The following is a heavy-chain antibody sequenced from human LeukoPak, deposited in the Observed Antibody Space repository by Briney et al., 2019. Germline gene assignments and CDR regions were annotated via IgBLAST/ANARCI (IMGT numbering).Heavy chain of an antibody. CDR3: ARDLITMVRGVLDY. V-gene: IGHV3-21*01. CDR2: ISSSTTYI. Sequence: GGSLRLSCTASGFTFSSYSMNWVRQAPGKGLEWVSSISSSTTYIYYADSVKGRFTISRDNAKSSLYLQMNSLRAEDTAVYYCARDLITMVRGVLDYWGQGTLVTVSS. CDR1: GFTFSSYS. J-gene: IGHJ4*02. D-gene: IGHD3-10*01.